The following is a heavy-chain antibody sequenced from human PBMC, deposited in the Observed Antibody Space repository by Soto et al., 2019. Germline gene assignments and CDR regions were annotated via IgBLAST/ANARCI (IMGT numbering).Heavy chain of an antibody. Sequence: QVQLVQSGAEVKKPGSSVKVSCKASGGTFSSYTISWVRQAPGQGLEWMGRIIPILGIANYAQKFQGRVTITADKSTSTAYMELSRLRSEYTAVYYCARTYSYGYFDPWGQGTLVTVSS. CDR3: ARTYSYGYFDP. CDR1: GGTFSSYT. D-gene: IGHD5-18*01. CDR2: IIPILGIA. J-gene: IGHJ5*02. V-gene: IGHV1-69*02.